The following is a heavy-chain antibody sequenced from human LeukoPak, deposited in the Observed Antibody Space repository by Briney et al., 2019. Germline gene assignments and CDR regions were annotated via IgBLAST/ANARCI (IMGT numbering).Heavy chain of an antibody. CDR3: ARVAPSSGYLIY. D-gene: IGHD3-22*01. CDR2: TRNKANSYTT. J-gene: IGHJ4*02. Sequence: GGSLRLSCAASGFTFSDHYMDWVRQAPGKGLEWVGRTRNKANSYTTEYAASVKGRFTISRDDSKNSLYLQMNSLRTEDTAVYYCARVAPSSGYLIYWGQGTLVTASS. CDR1: GFTFSDHY. V-gene: IGHV3-72*01.